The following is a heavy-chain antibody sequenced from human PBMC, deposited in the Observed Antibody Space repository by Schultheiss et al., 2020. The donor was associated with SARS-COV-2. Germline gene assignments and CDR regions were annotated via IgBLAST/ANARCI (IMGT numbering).Heavy chain of an antibody. Sequence: GGSLRLSCAASGFTVSSNYMSWVRQAPGKGLEWVANIKQDGSEKYYVDSVKGRFTISRDNAKNSLYLQMNSLRAEDTAVYYCATGEDTAMVPGYWGQGTLVTVSS. D-gene: IGHD5-18*01. V-gene: IGHV3-7*01. CDR3: ATGEDTAMVPGY. J-gene: IGHJ4*02. CDR2: IKQDGSEK. CDR1: GFTVSSNY.